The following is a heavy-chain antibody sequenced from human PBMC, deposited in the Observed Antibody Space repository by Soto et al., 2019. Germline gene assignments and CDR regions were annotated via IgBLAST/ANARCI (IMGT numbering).Heavy chain of an antibody. CDR1: GFTFTGCY. J-gene: IGHJ6*02. D-gene: IGHD2-8*01. V-gene: IGHV1-46*01. CDR3: ARDPASIVLMVDEGMDV. Sequence: ASVNVCCKACGFTFTGCYIHWVRKAPGQGREWXGIINPIGFSTSYALKFQCRVTMTRDTSKSTVYMELSSLRCEDTAGYYCARDPASIVLMVDEGMDVWGQGTTVTVSS. CDR2: INPIGFST.